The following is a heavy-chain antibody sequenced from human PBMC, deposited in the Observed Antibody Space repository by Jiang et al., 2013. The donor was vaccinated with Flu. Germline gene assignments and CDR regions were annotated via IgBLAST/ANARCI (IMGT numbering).Heavy chain of an antibody. V-gene: IGHV3-23*01. D-gene: IGHD6-19*01. J-gene: IGHJ4*02. Sequence: PGKGLEWVSAISGSGGSTYYADSVKGRFTISRDNSRDTLYLQMHSLRAEDTAVYYCAKGGQFSSSGWYLGFWGQGILVTVSS. CDR3: AKGGQFSSSGWYLGF. CDR2: ISGSGGST.